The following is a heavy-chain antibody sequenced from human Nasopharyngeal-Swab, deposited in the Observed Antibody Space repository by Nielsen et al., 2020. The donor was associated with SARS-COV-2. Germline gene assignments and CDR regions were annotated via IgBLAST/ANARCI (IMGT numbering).Heavy chain of an antibody. CDR1: GFTFSSYG. CDR3: AKDPRIQLWSRNYYDSSGLDY. D-gene: IGHD3-22*01. J-gene: IGHJ4*02. V-gene: IGHV3-30*02. Sequence: LSLTCAASGFTFSSYGMHWVRQAPGKGLEWVAFIRYDGSNKYYADSVKGRFTISRDNSKNTLYLQMNSLRAEDTAVYYCAKDPRIQLWSRNYYDSSGLDYWGQGTLVTVSS. CDR2: IRYDGSNK.